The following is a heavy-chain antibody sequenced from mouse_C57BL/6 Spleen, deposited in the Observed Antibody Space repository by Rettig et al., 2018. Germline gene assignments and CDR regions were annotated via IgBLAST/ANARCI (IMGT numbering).Heavy chain of an antibody. D-gene: IGHD1-1*01. V-gene: IGHV1-26*01. J-gene: IGHJ2*01. CDR3: ARTYFYFDY. Sequence: YNQKFKGKATLTVDKSSSTAYMELRSLTSEDSAVYYCARTYFYFDYWGQGTTLTVSS.